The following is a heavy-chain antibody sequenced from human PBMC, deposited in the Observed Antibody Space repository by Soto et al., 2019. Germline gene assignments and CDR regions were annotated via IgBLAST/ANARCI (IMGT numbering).Heavy chain of an antibody. CDR2: VNPSGGHT. J-gene: IGHJ4*02. CDR1: GDTFTDYY. D-gene: IGHD2-21*02. CDR3: ARGGHVVVVTAALDY. Sequence: QVQLMQSGAEVKKPGASVKVSCKASGDTFTDYYIDWVRQAPGQGLEWMGTVNPSGGHTTYAQHFLGRVTITRDTSTSTLYMELTSLTSDDTAIYYCARGGHVVVVTAALDYWGQGTLVTVSS. V-gene: IGHV1-46*01.